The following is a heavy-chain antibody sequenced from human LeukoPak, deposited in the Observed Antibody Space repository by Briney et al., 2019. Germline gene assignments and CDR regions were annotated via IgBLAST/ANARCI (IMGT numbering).Heavy chain of an antibody. CDR2: IYTSGST. V-gene: IGHV4-4*07. CDR1: GVSISSYY. CDR3: ARGYLWNWGNYYYYYGMDV. D-gene: IGHD7-27*01. J-gene: IGHJ6*02. Sequence: SETLSLTCTVSGVSISSYYWSWIRQPAGKGLEWLGRIYTSGSTNYNPSLKSRVTMSVDTSKNQFSLKLSSVTAADTAVYYCARGYLWNWGNYYYYYGMDVWGQGTTVTVSS.